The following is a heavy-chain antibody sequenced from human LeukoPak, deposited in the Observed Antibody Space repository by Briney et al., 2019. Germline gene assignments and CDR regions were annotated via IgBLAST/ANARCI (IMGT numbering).Heavy chain of an antibody. V-gene: IGHV4-38-2*01. D-gene: IGHD2-2*01. CDR1: GYSISSGYY. J-gene: IGHJ4*02. Sequence: SETLSLTCAVSGYSISSGYYWGWIRQPPGKGLEWIGSIYHSGSTYYNPSLKSRVTISVDTSKNQFSLKLSSVTAADTAVYYCASQPIVPAVIDYWSQGTLVTVSS. CDR2: IYHSGST. CDR3: ASQPIVPAVIDY.